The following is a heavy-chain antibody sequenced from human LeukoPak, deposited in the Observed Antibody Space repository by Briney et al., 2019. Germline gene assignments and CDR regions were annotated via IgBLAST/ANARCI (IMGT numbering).Heavy chain of an antibody. CDR3: ARGQVPAARGYNWFDP. CDR2: INARGDT. CDR1: GWSFNDYY. J-gene: IGHJ5*02. V-gene: IGHV4-34*01. Sequence: SETLSLTCAVYGWSFNDYYWNWIRQPPGKGLEWIGEINARGDTNYNPSLKSRVTISVDTSKKQFSLRLTSMIAADTALYYCARGQVPAARGYNWFDPWGQGTLVTVSS. D-gene: IGHD2-2*01.